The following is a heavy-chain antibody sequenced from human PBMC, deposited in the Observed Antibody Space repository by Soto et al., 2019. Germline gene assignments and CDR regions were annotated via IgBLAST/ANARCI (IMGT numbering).Heavy chain of an antibody. CDR2: IYHSGST. V-gene: IGHV4-30-2*01. CDR1: GGSIGSGGYS. CDR3: AKGHKVPAAYNWFDP. Sequence: SETLSLTCAVSGGSIGSGGYSWSWIRQPPGKGLEWIGYIYHSGSTYYNPSLKSRVTISVDRSKNQFSLKLSSVTAADTAVYYCAKGHKVPAAYNWFDPWGQGTLVTVSS. J-gene: IGHJ5*02. D-gene: IGHD2-2*01.